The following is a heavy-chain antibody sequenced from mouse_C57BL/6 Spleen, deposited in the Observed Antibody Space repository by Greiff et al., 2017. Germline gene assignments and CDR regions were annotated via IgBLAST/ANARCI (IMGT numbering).Heavy chain of an antibody. CDR2: INPNNGGT. D-gene: IGHD2-4*01. CDR1: GYTFTDYN. V-gene: IGHV1-18*01. CDR3: ARRDFYYDYDGGYAMDY. Sequence: VQLQQSGPELVKPGASVKIPCKASGYTFTDYNMDWVKQSHGKSLEWIGDINPNNGGTIYNQKFKGKATLTVDKSSSTAYMELRSLTSEATAVYYCARRDFYYDYDGGYAMDYWGQGTSVTVSS. J-gene: IGHJ4*01.